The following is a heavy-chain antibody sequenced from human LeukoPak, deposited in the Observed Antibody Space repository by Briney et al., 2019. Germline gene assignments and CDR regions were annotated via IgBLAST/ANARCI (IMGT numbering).Heavy chain of an antibody. J-gene: IGHJ4*02. CDR3: ARALHSSSSPFDY. CDR1: GFTFNGYS. D-gene: IGHD6-6*01. Sequence: GGSLRLSCTASGFTFNGYSMNWVRQAPGKGLEWVANIKQDGSEKYYVDSVKGRFTISRDNAQDPLYLQMNSLRAEDTAVYYCARALHSSSSPFDYWGQGTLVSVSS. CDR2: IKQDGSEK. V-gene: IGHV3-7*05.